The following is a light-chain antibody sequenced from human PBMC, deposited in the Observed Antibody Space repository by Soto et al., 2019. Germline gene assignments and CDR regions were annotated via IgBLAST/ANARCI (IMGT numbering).Light chain of an antibody. CDR2: EVT. J-gene: IGLJ3*02. CDR3: SSLASSNTWV. Sequence: QSALTQPPSASGSPGQSVTISCTGTSSDVGAYNYVSWYQQHAGKAPKLVIYEVTKRPSGVPDRFSGAKSANTASLNVSGIQADDEAEYYCSSLASSNTWVFGGGTKLTVL. CDR1: SSDVGAYNY. V-gene: IGLV2-8*01.